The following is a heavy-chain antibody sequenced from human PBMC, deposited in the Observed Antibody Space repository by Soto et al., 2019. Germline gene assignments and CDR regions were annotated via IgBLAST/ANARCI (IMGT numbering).Heavy chain of an antibody. CDR3: AKDLTFYDRSALDI. CDR2: ISGSGGRT. J-gene: IGHJ3*02. CDR1: GGTFSSYS. Sequence: GVSQRSSGGASGGTFSSYSMSLVGQAPGEGLEWVSAISGSGGRTYHADSVKAPSTISRDNSKHTLYLQMNSLRAEDTAVYYCAKDLTFYDRSALDIWGPGTMVTASS. V-gene: IGHV3-23*01. D-gene: IGHD3-22*01.